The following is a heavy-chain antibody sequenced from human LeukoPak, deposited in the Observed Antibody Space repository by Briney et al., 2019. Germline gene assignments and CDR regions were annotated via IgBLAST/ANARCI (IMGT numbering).Heavy chain of an antibody. V-gene: IGHV1-18*01. CDR2: ISAYNGNT. CDR1: GYTSTSYG. D-gene: IGHD3-16*01. Sequence: ASVRVSCKASGYTSTSYGISWVRQAPGQGLEWMGWISAYNGNTNYAQKLQGRVTMTTDTSTSTAYMELRSLRSDDTAVYYCASGLDYYYYGMDVWGQGTTVTVSS. J-gene: IGHJ6*02. CDR3: ASGLDYYYYGMDV.